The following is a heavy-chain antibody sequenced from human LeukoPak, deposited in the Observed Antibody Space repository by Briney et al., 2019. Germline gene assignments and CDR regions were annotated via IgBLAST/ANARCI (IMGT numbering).Heavy chain of an antibody. D-gene: IGHD1-14*01. J-gene: IGHJ3*02. CDR1: GGSFSGYC. CDR3: ARASVTGAFDI. V-gene: IGHV4-34*01. CDR2: INHSGST. Sequence: SETLSLTCAVYGGSFSGYCWSWIRQPPGKGLEWIGEINHSGSTNYNPSLKSRVTISVDTSKNQFSLKLSSVTAADTAVYYCARASVTGAFDIWGQGTVVTVSS.